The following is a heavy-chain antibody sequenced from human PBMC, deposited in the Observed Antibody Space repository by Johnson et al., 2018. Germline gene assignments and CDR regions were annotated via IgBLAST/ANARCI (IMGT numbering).Heavy chain of an antibody. CDR2: ISSSGSTA. CDR3: ARDSEVSSFDI. D-gene: IGHD5/OR15-5a*01. Sequence: VQLVESGGGLVQPGGSLRLSCEASGFSFVRYGMSCVRQAPGKGLEWVSAISSSGSTAYYRDSVKGRFTNSKDNSDNTLYLQKNSLRVEDTAVYYCARDSEVSSFDIWGQGTMVTVSS. V-gene: IGHV3-23*04. J-gene: IGHJ3*02. CDR1: GFSFVRYG.